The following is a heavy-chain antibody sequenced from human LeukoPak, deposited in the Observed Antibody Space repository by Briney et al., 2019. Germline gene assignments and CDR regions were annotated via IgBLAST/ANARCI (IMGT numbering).Heavy chain of an antibody. CDR2: IYHSGST. CDR1: GYSISSGYY. Sequence: SETLSLTCTVSGYSISSGYYWGWIRQPPGKGLEWIGSIYHSGSTYYNSSLKSRVTISVDTSKNQFSLKLSSVTAADTAVYYCARAVYYDFWSGYFDHWGQGTLVTVSS. J-gene: IGHJ1*01. D-gene: IGHD3-3*01. CDR3: ARAVYYDFWSGYFDH. V-gene: IGHV4-38-2*02.